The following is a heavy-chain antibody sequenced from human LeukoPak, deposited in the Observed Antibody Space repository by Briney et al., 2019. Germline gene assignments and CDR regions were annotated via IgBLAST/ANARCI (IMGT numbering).Heavy chain of an antibody. J-gene: IGHJ3*02. CDR1: GYTFTSYG. V-gene: IGHV1-18*01. Sequence: ASVKVSCKASGYTFTSYGISWVRQAPGQGLEWMGWISAYNGNTNYAQKIQGRVTMTTDTSTSTAYMELRSLRSDDTAVYYCARIAVDIVATGCAFDIWGQGTMVTVSS. D-gene: IGHD5-12*01. CDR3: ARIAVDIVATGCAFDI. CDR2: ISAYNGNT.